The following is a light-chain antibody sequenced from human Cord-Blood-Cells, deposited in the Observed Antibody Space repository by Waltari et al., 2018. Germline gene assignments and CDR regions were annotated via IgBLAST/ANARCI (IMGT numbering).Light chain of an antibody. Sequence: QSALTQPASVSGSPGQSITISCTGTSSDVGGYNYVSWYQQQPGKAPKLMIYDVSKRPCGVSNRFSGSKSGKTASLTISGLQAEEEADYYCSSYTSSSTYVFGTGTKGTVL. CDR2: DVS. J-gene: IGLJ1*01. CDR1: SSDVGGYNY. V-gene: IGLV2-14*01. CDR3: SSYTSSSTYV.